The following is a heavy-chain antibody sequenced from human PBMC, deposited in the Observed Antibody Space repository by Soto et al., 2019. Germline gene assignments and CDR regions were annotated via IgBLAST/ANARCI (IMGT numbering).Heavy chain of an antibody. V-gene: IGHV3-72*01. D-gene: IGHD1-26*01. CDR2: TKNKANRYTT. Sequence: EVQLVESGGGLVQPGGSLRLSCAASGFTLSDHYMDWVRQAPGKGLEWVGRTKNKANRYTTEYAASVTGRFTISRDDSTISLYLQMNSLKTEDTDVYYCARWVSGSPDNWGQGTMVTVSS. CDR1: GFTLSDHY. J-gene: IGHJ4*02. CDR3: ARWVSGSPDN.